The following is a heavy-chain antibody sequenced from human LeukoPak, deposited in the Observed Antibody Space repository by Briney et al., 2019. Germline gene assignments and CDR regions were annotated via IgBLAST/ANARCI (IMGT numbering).Heavy chain of an antibody. CDR3: ARKDSGRYIMPFEY. CDR1: GGSFSGYY. V-gene: IGHV4-34*01. J-gene: IGHJ4*02. Sequence: SETLSLTCAVYGGSFSGYYWSWIRQPPGKGLEWIGEINHSGSTNYSPSLKSRVTISVDTSKNQFSLKLSSVTAADTAVYYCARKDSGRYIMPFEYWGQGTLVTVSS. CDR2: INHSGST. D-gene: IGHD3-10*01.